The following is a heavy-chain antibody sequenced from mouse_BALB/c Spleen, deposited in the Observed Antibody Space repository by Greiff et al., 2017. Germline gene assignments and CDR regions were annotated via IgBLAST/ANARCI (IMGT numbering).Heavy chain of an antibody. CDR3: ARGRGTEFAY. CDR2: IDPSDSET. CDR1: GYTFTSYW. Sequence: QVQLQQPGAELVKPGAPVKLSCKASGYTFTSYWMNWVKQRPGRGLEWIGRIDPSDSETHYNQKFKDKATLTVDKSSSTAYIQLSSLTSEDSAVYYCARGRGTEFAYWGQGTLVTVSA. V-gene: IGHV1-69*02. J-gene: IGHJ3*01. D-gene: IGHD3-3*01.